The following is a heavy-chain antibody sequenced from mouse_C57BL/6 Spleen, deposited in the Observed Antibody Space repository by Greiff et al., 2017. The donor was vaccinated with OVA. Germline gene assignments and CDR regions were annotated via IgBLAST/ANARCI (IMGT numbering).Heavy chain of an antibody. J-gene: IGHJ4*01. V-gene: IGHV1-15*01. D-gene: IGHD4-1*01. Sequence: VQLQESGAELVRPGASVTLSCKASGYTFTDYEMHWVKQTPVHGLEWIGAIDPETGGTAYNQKFKGKAILTADKSSSTAYMELRSLTSEDSAVYYCTRSGKGDYAMDYWGQGTSVTVSS. CDR3: TRSGKGDYAMDY. CDR2: IDPETGGT. CDR1: GYTFTDYE.